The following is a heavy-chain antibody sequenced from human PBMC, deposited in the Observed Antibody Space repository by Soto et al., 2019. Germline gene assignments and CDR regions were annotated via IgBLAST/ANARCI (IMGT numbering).Heavy chain of an antibody. Sequence: GVLRLSCAASGFTFSSYGMHWVRQAPGKGLEWVAVIWYDGSNKYYADSVKGRFTISRDNSKNTLYLQMNSLRAEDTAVYYCARDKEPITIFGVVIQPDYYYGMDVWGQANTVTVS. D-gene: IGHD3-3*01. CDR1: GFTFSSYG. CDR3: ARDKEPITIFGVVIQPDYYYGMDV. V-gene: IGHV3-33*01. J-gene: IGHJ6*02. CDR2: IWYDGSNK.